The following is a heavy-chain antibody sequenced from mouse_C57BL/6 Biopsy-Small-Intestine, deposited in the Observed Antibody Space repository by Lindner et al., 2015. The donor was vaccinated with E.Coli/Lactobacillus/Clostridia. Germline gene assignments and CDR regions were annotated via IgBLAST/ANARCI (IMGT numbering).Heavy chain of an antibody. D-gene: IGHD2-3*01. CDR1: GYTFTSYG. J-gene: IGHJ2*01. CDR3: ARGYDGYYGYFDY. Sequence: VQLQESGAELARPGASVKLSCKASGYTFTSYGISWVKQRTGQGLEWIGEIYPRSGNTYYNEKFKGKATLTADKSSSTAYMELCSLTSEDSAVYFCARGYDGYYGYFDYWGQGTTLTVSS. CDR2: IYPRSGNT. V-gene: IGHV1-81*01.